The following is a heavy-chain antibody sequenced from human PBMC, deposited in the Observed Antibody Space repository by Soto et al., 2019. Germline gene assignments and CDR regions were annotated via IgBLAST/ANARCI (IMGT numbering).Heavy chain of an antibody. D-gene: IGHD2-21*02. CDR3: AKGSRLLFGHFDY. V-gene: IGHV3-30*18. CDR1: GFTFSSYG. Sequence: GGSLRLSCAASGFTFSSYGMHWVRQAPGKGLEWVAVISYDGSNKYYADSVKGRFTISRDNSKNTLYLQMNSLRAEDTAVYYCAKGSRLLFGHFDYWGQGTLVTVSS. CDR2: ISYDGSNK. J-gene: IGHJ4*02.